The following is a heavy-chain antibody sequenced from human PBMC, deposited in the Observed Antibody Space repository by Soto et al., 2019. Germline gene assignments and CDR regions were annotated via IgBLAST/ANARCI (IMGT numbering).Heavy chain of an antibody. CDR1: GYTFTSDY. CDR3: ARHNALVVLPADRLYYYCYYGMEV. D-gene: IGHD2-2*01. V-gene: IGHV1-46*01. J-gene: IGHJ6*02. CDR2: INPSGGST. Sequence: GASVNCYVKASGYTFTSDYMHWVRQAPGQVLDWIGIINPSGGSTSYAQKFQGRVTMTRDTSTSTVYMELSSLRSEDTAVYYCARHNALVVLPADRLYYYCYYGMEVWGQGTTVNVSS.